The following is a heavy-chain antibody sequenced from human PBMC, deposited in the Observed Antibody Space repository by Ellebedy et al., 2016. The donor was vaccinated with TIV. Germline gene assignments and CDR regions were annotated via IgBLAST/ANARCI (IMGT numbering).Heavy chain of an antibody. J-gene: IGHJ6*02. D-gene: IGHD3-22*01. CDR1: GGSISSSSYY. Sequence: SETLSLTXTVSGGSISSSSYYWGWIRQPPGKGLEWIGSIYYSGSTYYNPSLKSRVTISVDTSKNQFSLKLSSVTAADTAVYYCAREEVVVDVWGQGTTVTVSS. CDR2: IYYSGST. CDR3: AREEVVVDV. V-gene: IGHV4-39*07.